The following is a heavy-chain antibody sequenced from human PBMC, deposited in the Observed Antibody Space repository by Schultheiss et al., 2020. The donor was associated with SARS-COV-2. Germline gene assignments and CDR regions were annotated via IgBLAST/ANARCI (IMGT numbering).Heavy chain of an antibody. CDR3: ASMQYQLLELGDAFDI. CDR2: ISYDGSNK. CDR1: GFTFSSYA. Sequence: GGSLRLSCAASGFTFSSYAMHWVRQAPGKGLEWVAVISYDGSNKYYADSVKGRFTISRDNAKNSLYLQMNSLRAEDTAVYYCASMQYQLLELGDAFDIWGQGTMVTVAS. D-gene: IGHD2-2*01. J-gene: IGHJ3*02. V-gene: IGHV3-30*04.